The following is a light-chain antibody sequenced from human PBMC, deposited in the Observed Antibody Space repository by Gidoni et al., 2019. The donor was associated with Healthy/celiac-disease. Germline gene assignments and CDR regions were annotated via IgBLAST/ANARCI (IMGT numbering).Light chain of an antibody. CDR2: DGS. CDR3: SSYTSSSNWV. J-gene: IGLJ3*02. V-gene: IGLV2-14*01. CDR1: RSDVGGYNY. Sequence: QSALTQPASVSGSPGPSITISCTGTRSDVGGYNYVSWYQQHPGKAPKLMIYDGSNRPSGVSNRFSGSKSGNTASLTISGLQAEDEDDYYCSSYTSSSNWVFGGGTKLTVL.